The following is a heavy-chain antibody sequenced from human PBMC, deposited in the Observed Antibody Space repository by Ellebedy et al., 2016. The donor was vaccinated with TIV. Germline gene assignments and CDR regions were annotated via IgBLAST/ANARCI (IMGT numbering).Heavy chain of an antibody. V-gene: IGHV3-30*04. Sequence: GGSLRLXXAASGFTFSSYAMHWVRQAPGKGLEWVAVISYDGSNKYYADSVKGRFTISRDNSKNTLYLQMNSLRAEDTAVYYCAREYSSSLTLYYYYGMDVWGQGTTVTVSS. J-gene: IGHJ6*02. CDR2: ISYDGSNK. D-gene: IGHD6-13*01. CDR3: AREYSSSLTLYYYYGMDV. CDR1: GFTFSSYA.